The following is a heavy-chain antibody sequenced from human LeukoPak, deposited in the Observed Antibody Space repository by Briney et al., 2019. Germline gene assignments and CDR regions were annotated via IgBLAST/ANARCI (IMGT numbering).Heavy chain of an antibody. V-gene: IGHV4-59*01. CDR2: IYYSGST. CDR3: AGRSRSGWCYDY. Sequence: PSETLSLTCTVSGGSISGYYWSWIRQPPGKGLEWIGYIYYSGSTNYNPSLKSRVTISVDTPKNHFSLKLSSVTAADTAVYYCAGRSRSGWCYDYWGQGALVTVSS. CDR1: GGSISGYY. J-gene: IGHJ4*02. D-gene: IGHD6-19*01.